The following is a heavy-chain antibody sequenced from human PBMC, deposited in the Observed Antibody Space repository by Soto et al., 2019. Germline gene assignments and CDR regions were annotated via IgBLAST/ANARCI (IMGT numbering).Heavy chain of an antibody. Sequence: GGSLRLSCAASGFTFSSYAMSWVRQAPGKGLEWVSAISGSGGSTYYADSVKGRFTISRDNSKNTLYLQMNSLRAEDTAVYYCAKDSPLDYSNHLDYFDYWGQGTLVTVSS. CDR1: GFTFSSYA. D-gene: IGHD4-4*01. V-gene: IGHV3-23*01. J-gene: IGHJ4*02. CDR2: ISGSGGST. CDR3: AKDSPLDYSNHLDYFDY.